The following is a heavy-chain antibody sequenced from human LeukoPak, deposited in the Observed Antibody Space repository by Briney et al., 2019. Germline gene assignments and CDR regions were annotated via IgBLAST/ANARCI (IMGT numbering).Heavy chain of an antibody. D-gene: IGHD3-10*01. CDR3: ARQRDYYSAFAP. CDR2: VYHTGST. V-gene: IGHV4-59*08. J-gene: IGHJ5*02. CDR1: GGSISSHY. Sequence: PSETLSLTCTVSGGSISSHYWSWIRQPPGKGLEWIGYVYHTGSTNYNSSLKSRVTISADTSKNQFSLKLSSVTAADTAFYFCARQRDYYSAFAPWGQGTLVTVSS.